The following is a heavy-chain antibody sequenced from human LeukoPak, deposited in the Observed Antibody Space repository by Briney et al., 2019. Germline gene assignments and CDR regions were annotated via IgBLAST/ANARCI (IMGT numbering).Heavy chain of an antibody. D-gene: IGHD3-22*01. CDR1: GFTFSSYA. J-gene: IGHJ4*02. Sequence: QSGGSLRLSCAASGFTFSSYAMSWVRQAPGKGLEWVSAISGSGGSTYYADSVKGRFTISRDNSKNTLYLQMNSLRAEDTAVYYCAKADLYDSSGYYYYPRAFDYWGQGTLVTVSS. V-gene: IGHV3-23*01. CDR2: ISGSGGST. CDR3: AKADLYDSSGYYYYPRAFDY.